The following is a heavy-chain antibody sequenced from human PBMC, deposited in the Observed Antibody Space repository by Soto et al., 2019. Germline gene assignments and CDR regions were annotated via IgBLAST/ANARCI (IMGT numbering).Heavy chain of an antibody. D-gene: IGHD5-12*01. CDR1: GYSFSDYY. J-gene: IGHJ6*03. CDR2: INPNSGDT. CDR3: ARESGGATATLDYYYFYMDI. Sequence: GASVKVSCKASGYSFSDYYLHWVRQAPGQGPEWMGRINPNSGDTKFAQKFQGRVTMTRDTSVRTAFMELNWLKPDDTAVYYCARESGGATATLDYYYFYMDIWGKGITVTVSS. V-gene: IGHV1-2*06.